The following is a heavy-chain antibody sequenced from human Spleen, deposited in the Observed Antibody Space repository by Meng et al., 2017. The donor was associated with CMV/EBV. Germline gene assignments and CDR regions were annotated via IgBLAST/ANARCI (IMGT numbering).Heavy chain of an antibody. Sequence: VQVVQSGAEVKKPGASVKVSCKASGYTFTGYYMHWVRQAPGQGLEWMGWINPNSGGTNYAQKFQGRVTMTRDTSISTAYMELSRLRSDDTAVYYCARDPEAYSGSPYYFDYWGQGTLVTVSS. D-gene: IGHD1-26*01. V-gene: IGHV1-2*02. CDR1: GYTFTGYY. CDR3: ARDPEAYSGSPYYFDY. J-gene: IGHJ4*02. CDR2: INPNSGGT.